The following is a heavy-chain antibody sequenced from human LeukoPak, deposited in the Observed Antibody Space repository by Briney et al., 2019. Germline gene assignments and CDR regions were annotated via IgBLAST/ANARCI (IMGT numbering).Heavy chain of an antibody. V-gene: IGHV3-23*01. J-gene: IGHJ4*02. CDR2: ISNSGADT. CDR3: AKGRPRIADMDY. CDR1: GFTFNNYA. D-gene: IGHD6-13*01. Sequence: GGSLRLSCSASGFTFNNYAMNWVRQAPGKGLEWVSSISNSGADTYYADSVKGRFTISRDNSKNTLYLQMNSLRAEDTAVYYCAKGRPRIADMDYWGQGTLVTVSS.